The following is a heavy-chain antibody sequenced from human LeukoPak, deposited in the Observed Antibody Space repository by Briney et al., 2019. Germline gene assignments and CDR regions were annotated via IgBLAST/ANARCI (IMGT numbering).Heavy chain of an antibody. CDR2: ISYDGSNK. CDR1: GFTFSSSG. V-gene: IGHV3-30*18. CDR3: AKVGYSYASYFDY. J-gene: IGHJ4*02. D-gene: IGHD5-18*01. Sequence: GGSLRLSCAASGFTFSSSGMHWVRQAPGKGLEWVAVISYDGSNKYYADSVKGRFTISRDNSQNTLYLQMNSLRAEDTAVYYCAKVGYSYASYFDYRGQGTLVTVSS.